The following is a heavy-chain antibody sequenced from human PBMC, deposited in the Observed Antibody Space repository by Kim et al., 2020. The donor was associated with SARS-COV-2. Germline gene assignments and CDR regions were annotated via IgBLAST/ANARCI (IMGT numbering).Heavy chain of an antibody. CDR3: ATVGRGYHYGDFDY. V-gene: IGHV3-23*01. J-gene: IGHJ4*02. D-gene: IGHD5-18*01. Sequence: ADSVKGRFTISRDNSKKSLYRQMNSLRAEDTAVYYCATVGRGYHYGDFDYWGLGPLVTVSS.